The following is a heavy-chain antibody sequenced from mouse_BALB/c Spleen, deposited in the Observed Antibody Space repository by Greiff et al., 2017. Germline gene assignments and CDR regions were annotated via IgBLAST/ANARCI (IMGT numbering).Heavy chain of an antibody. CDR2: ISSGGSYT. CDR1: GFTFSSYA. CDR3: ARHYYYGSSHFDY. D-gene: IGHD1-1*01. V-gene: IGHV5-9-3*01. Sequence: DVKLVESGGGLVKPGGSLKLSCAASGFTFSSYAMSWVRQTPEKRLEWVATISSGGSYTYYPDSVKGRFTISRDNAKNTLYLQMSSLRSEDTAMYYCARHYYYGSSHFDYWGQGTTLTVSS. J-gene: IGHJ2*01.